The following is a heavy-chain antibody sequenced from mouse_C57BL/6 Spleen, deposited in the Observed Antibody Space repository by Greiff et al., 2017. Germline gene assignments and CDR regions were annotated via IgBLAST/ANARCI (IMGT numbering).Heavy chain of an antibody. CDR2: ISSGGSYT. CDR3: ARHDDYDGFDY. CDR1: GFTFSSYG. D-gene: IGHD2-4*01. J-gene: IGHJ2*01. Sequence: EVQVVESGGDLVKPGGSLKLSCAASGFTFSSYGMSWVRQTPDKRLEWVATISSGGSYTYYPDSVKGRFTISRDNAKNTLYLQMSSLKSEDTAMYYCARHDDYDGFDYWGQGTTLTVSS. V-gene: IGHV5-6*01.